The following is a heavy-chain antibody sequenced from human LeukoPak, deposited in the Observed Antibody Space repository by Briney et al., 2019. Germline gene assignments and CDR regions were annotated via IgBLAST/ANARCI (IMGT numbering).Heavy chain of an antibody. J-gene: IGHJ4*02. CDR1: GITFINHA. V-gene: IGHV3-30-3*01. D-gene: IGHD6-13*01. CDR2: ISYDGSNT. Sequence: GRSLRLSCAASGITFINHAMDWVRQAPGKGLEWVAVISYDGSNTYYADSVRGRFTISRDNSKSTLYLQMNSLRVEDTAVYYCARNPGVGSSWYRLHYWGQGTLVTVSS. CDR3: ARNPGVGSSWYRLHY.